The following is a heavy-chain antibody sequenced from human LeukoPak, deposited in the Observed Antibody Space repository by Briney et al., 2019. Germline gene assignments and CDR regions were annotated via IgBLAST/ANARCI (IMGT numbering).Heavy chain of an antibody. CDR1: GGNFISYA. CDR2: IIPMFGTS. CDR3: ATYTLSQFWSGYYHFDY. D-gene: IGHD3-3*01. V-gene: IGHV1-69*05. J-gene: IGHJ4*02. Sequence: SVKVSCKASGGNFISYAVSWVRQAPGQGLEWMGGIIPMFGTSNYAQKFQGRVTITTDESTTTAYMELSSLSSEDTAVYYRATYTLSQFWSGYYHFDYWGQGTLVSVSS.